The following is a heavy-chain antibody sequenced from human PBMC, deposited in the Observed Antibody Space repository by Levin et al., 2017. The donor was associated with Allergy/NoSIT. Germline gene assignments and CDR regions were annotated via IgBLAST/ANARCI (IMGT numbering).Heavy chain of an antibody. CDR3: AKDKTITAAGSDLYFHY. D-gene: IGHD6-13*01. V-gene: IGHV3-23*01. Sequence: PGGSLRLSCAASGFTFSSYAMSWVRQAPGKGLEWVSVISGSGGGTYYADSVKGRFIISRDNSKNTLYLQMNSLRAEDTAEYFCAKDKTITAAGSDLYFHYWGQGTLVTVSS. CDR1: GFTFSSYA. J-gene: IGHJ1*01. CDR2: ISGSGGGT.